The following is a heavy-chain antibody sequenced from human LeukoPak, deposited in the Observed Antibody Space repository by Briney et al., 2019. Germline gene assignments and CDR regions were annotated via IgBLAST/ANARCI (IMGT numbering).Heavy chain of an antibody. J-gene: IGHJ4*02. Sequence: SETLSLTCTVSGGSISSYYWSWIRQPPGKGLEWIGYMYYSGSTNYNPSLKSRVTISVDMSKNQFSLKLSSVTAADTAVYYCARLNIVATIWYPPERYFDYWGQGTLVTVSS. CDR3: ARLNIVATIWYPPERYFDY. V-gene: IGHV4-59*12. D-gene: IGHD5-12*01. CDR2: MYYSGST. CDR1: GGSISSYY.